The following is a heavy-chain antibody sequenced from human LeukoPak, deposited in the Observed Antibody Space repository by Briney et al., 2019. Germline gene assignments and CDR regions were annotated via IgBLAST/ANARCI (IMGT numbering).Heavy chain of an antibody. CDR2: ISGSGGST. V-gene: IGHV3-23*01. D-gene: IGHD1-26*01. J-gene: IGHJ4*02. Sequence: GGPLRLSCAASGFTFSSYAMSWVRQAPGKGLEWVSAISGSGGSTYYADSVKGRFTISRDNSKNTLYLQMNSLRAEDTAVYYCAKGKVGATMRAPFDYWGQGTLVTVSS. CDR1: GFTFSSYA. CDR3: AKGKVGATMRAPFDY.